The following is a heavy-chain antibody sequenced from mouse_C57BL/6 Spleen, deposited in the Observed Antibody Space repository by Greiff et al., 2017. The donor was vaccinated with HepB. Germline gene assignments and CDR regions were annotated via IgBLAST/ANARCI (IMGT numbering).Heavy chain of an antibody. Sequence: QVQLQQSGPELVKPGASVKISCKASGYAFSSSWMNWVKQRPGKGLEWIGRIYPGDGDTNYNGKFKGKATLTADKSSSTAYMQLSSLTSEDSAVYFCARFTTVVLDYWGQGTTLTVSS. CDR2: IYPGDGDT. D-gene: IGHD1-1*01. J-gene: IGHJ2*01. V-gene: IGHV1-82*01. CDR3: ARFTTVVLDY. CDR1: GYAFSSSW.